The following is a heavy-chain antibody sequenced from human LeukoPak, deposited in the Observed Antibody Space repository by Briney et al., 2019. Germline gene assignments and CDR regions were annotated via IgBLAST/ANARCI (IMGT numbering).Heavy chain of an antibody. V-gene: IGHV4-38-2*02. D-gene: IGHD5-12*01. Sequence: PSETLSLTCTVSGYSISSGYYWGWIRQPPGKGLEWIGSIYHSGSTYYNPSLKSRVTLSVDTSKNQFSLKLSSVTAADTAVYYCARARGATEYFDYWGQGTLVTVSS. J-gene: IGHJ4*02. CDR3: ARARGATEYFDY. CDR2: IYHSGST. CDR1: GYSISSGYY.